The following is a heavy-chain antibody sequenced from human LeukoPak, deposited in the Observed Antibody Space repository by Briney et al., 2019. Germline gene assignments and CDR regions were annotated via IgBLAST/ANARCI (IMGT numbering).Heavy chain of an antibody. D-gene: IGHD3-9*01. CDR1: GFTVSSNY. Sequence: GGSLRLSCAASGFTVSSNYMSWVRQAPGKGLEWVSVIYGGGSTFYADSVKGRFTISRDNSKNTLDLQMNSLRAEDTAVYYCARSIGLTGGGVDVWGQGTTVTVSS. J-gene: IGHJ6*02. CDR2: IYGGGST. CDR3: ARSIGLTGGGVDV. V-gene: IGHV3-66*01.